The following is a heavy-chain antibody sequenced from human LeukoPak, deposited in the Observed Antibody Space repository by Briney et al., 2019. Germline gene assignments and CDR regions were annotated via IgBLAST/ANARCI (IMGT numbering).Heavy chain of an antibody. D-gene: IGHD2-2*01. V-gene: IGHV4-39*01. CDR1: GGSISSSSYY. J-gene: IGHJ4*02. CDR3: AYCSSISCYAGGTFDY. Sequence: SETLSLTCTVSGGSISSSSYYWGWIRQPPGKGLEWIGSIYYSGSTYYNPSLKSRVTISVDTSKNQFSLKLSSVTAADTAVYYCAYCSSISCYAGGTFDYWGQGTLVTVSS. CDR2: IYYSGST.